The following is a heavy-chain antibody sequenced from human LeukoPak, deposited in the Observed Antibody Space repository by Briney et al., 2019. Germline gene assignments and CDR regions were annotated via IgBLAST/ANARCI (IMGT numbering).Heavy chain of an antibody. CDR3: ARHDDYYYGMDV. Sequence: PSETLSLTCAVYGGSFSGYYWSWIRQPPGKGLEWIGYIYYSGSTNYNPSLKSRVTISVDTSKNQFSLKLSSVTAADTAVYYCARHDDYYYGMDVWGQGTTVTVSS. J-gene: IGHJ6*02. CDR2: IYYSGST. V-gene: IGHV4-59*08. CDR1: GGSFSGYY.